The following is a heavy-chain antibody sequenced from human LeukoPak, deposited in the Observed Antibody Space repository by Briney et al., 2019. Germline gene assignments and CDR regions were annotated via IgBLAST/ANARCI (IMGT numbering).Heavy chain of an antibody. CDR1: GFTFSSYG. J-gene: IGHJ4*02. V-gene: IGHV3-30*18. D-gene: IGHD3-22*01. CDR2: ISYDGSNK. Sequence: SGGSLRLSCAASGFTFSSYGMHWVRQAPGKGLEWAAVISYDGSNKYYADSVKGRFTISRDNSKNALYLQMNSLRAEDTAVYYCAKDAYYYDSSGYYYADYWGQGTLVTVSS. CDR3: AKDAYYYDSSGYYYADY.